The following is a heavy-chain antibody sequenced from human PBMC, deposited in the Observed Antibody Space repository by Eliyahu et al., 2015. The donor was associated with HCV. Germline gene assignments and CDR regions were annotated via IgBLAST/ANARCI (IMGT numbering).Heavy chain of an antibody. J-gene: IGHJ4*02. Sequence: QMQLVQSGPEVKKPETSVKVSCKAPGFTFSSSVMQWVRQARGQRLEWIGRIVVGSGNTNYAQKXQERVTITRDMSTNTANMVLTSLRSEDTAMYYCVAATYYDFWNGYNYFDYWGQGTLVTVSS. V-gene: IGHV1-58*02. D-gene: IGHD3-3*01. CDR3: VAATYYDFWNGYNYFDY. CDR1: GFTFSSSV. CDR2: IVVGSGNT.